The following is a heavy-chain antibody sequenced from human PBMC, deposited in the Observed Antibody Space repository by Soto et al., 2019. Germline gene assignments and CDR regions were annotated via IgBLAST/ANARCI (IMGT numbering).Heavy chain of an antibody. J-gene: IGHJ6*02. CDR3: ARARYQVISDGMDV. D-gene: IGHD2-2*01. Sequence: QVQLVQSGAEVKTPGASVRVSCKASGYTFTGYYIHWVREAPGQGLEWMGWINPQTGGTSYAQKFQGRVTLSRDTSINTAYLELTSVRFDDAAVYFGARARYQVISDGMDVWGQGTTVTVSS. V-gene: IGHV1-2*02. CDR2: INPQTGGT. CDR1: GYTFTGYY.